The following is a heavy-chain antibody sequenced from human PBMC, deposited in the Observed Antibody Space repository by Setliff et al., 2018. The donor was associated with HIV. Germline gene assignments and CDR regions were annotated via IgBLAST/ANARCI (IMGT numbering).Heavy chain of an antibody. Sequence: AASVKVSCKASGGIFSRFAFSWVRQAPGQGLEWMGGIIPIFGTPNYAQKFQGRVTITTDESTNTVYMELYSLTSEDTAIYYCASSAGAVPTTAPYGDYYYYFYMDVWGKETTVTVSS. V-gene: IGHV1-69*05. D-gene: IGHD1-1*01. J-gene: IGHJ6*03. CDR3: ASSAGAVPTTAPYGDYYYYFYMDV. CDR1: GGIFSRFA. CDR2: IIPIFGTP.